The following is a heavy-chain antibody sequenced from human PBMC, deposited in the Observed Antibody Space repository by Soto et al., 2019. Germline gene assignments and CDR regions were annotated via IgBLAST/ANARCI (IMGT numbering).Heavy chain of an antibody. Sequence: SETLSITCTLSGGAINDHYWSFIRQPPGKGLEWIGYIYYNGNTNYNPSLESRVTISVDRSRNQFSLRLTSLTAADTAVYYCARVRTGYFDYWGRGALVTVSS. CDR2: IYYNGNT. V-gene: IGHV4-59*11. CDR1: GGAINDHY. J-gene: IGHJ4*02. CDR3: ARVRTGYFDY. D-gene: IGHD3-9*01.